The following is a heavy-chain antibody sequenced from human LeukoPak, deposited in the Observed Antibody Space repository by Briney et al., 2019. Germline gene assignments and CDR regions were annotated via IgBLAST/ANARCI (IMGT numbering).Heavy chain of an antibody. J-gene: IGHJ4*02. V-gene: IGHV3-21*01. Sequence: PGGSLRLSCAASGFTFSSYSMNWVRQAPGKGLEWVSSISSSSSYIYYADSVKGRFTISRDNAKNSLYLQMNSLRAEDTAVYYCARDNRGVLLMMYAMIDYWGQGTLVTVSS. CDR3: ARDNRGVLLMMYAMIDY. CDR1: GFTFSSYS. CDR2: ISSSSSYI. D-gene: IGHD2-8*01.